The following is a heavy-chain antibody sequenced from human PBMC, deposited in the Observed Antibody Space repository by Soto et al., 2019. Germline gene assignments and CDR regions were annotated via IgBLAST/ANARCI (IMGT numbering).Heavy chain of an antibody. J-gene: IGHJ4*02. CDR3: ARVGATYYYDSSGYPDFDY. D-gene: IGHD3-22*01. CDR1: GFTFSSYS. V-gene: IGHV3-21*01. Sequence: GGSPRLSCAASGFTFSSYSMNWVRQAPGKGLEWVSSISSSSSYIYYADSVKGRFTISRDNAKNSLYLQMNSLRAEDTAVYYCARVGATYYYDSSGYPDFDYWGQGTLVTVSS. CDR2: ISSSSSYI.